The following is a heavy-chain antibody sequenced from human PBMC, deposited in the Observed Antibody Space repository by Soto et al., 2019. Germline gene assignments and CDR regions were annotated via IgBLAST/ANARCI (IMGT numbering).Heavy chain of an antibody. CDR1: GGTFSSYA. Sequence: SVKVSCKASGGTFSSYAISWVRQAPGQGLDWMGRILPIFGTANYAQKLQGRVTITADESTSTAYMELSSLRSEDTAVYYCAGTYYYDSSGYLFDYWGQGTLVTVS. J-gene: IGHJ4*02. CDR2: ILPIFGTA. D-gene: IGHD3-22*01. V-gene: IGHV1-69*13. CDR3: AGTYYYDSSGYLFDY.